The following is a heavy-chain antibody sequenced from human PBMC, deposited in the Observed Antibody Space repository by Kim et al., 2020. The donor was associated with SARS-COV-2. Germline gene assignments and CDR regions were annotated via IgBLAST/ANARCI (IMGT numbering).Heavy chain of an antibody. J-gene: IGHJ4*02. Sequence: GGSLRLSCAASGFTFSTYCMHWVRQAPGKGLVWVSRINSDGSVTNYADSVKGRFTISRDNAKNTLYLQMNSLRAEDTAVYYCTRSVPGIPFDYWGQGALVTVYS. CDR1: GFTFSTYC. D-gene: IGHD1-26*01. CDR2: INSDGSVT. CDR3: TRSVPGIPFDY. V-gene: IGHV3-74*01.